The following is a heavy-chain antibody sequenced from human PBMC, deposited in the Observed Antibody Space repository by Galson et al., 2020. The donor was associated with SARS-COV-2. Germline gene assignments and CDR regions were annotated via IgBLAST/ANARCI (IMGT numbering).Heavy chain of an antibody. CDR2: ITSSSNYI. CDR1: GFTFSTYS. CDR3: ARDSLSPRGVEMATVNYGMDV. D-gene: IGHD3-10*01. J-gene: IGHJ6*02. V-gene: IGHV3-21*01. Sequence: GESLKISCVASGFTFSTYSMNWVRQAPGKGLEWVASITSSSNYIYYPDSGKGRFTISRDNAKNSVYLQMNSLRTEDTAVYYCARDSLSPRGVEMATVNYGMDVWGQGTTVTVSS.